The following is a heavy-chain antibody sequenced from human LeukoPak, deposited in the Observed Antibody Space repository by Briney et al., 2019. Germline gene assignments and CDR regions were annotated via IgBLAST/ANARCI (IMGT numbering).Heavy chain of an antibody. Sequence: GASVKVSCKTSGYTFNTYGIAWVRQAPGQGLEWMGRINPNTGGTNYAQKFQGRVTMTRDTSITTAYMELSRLTSDDTAIYYCAKAPPSITAAGNWLDPWGQGALVTVSS. V-gene: IGHV1-2*06. J-gene: IGHJ5*02. CDR1: GYTFNTYG. CDR2: INPNTGGT. CDR3: AKAPPSITAAGNWLDP. D-gene: IGHD6-13*01.